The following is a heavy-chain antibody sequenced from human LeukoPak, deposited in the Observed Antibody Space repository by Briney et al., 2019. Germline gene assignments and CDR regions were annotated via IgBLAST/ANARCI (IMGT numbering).Heavy chain of an antibody. CDR3: PRLKTGSGGWPFDY. D-gene: IGHD6-19*01. CDR1: GGSISSYY. Sequence: SQTLSLTCTVSGGSISSYYWSWIRQPPGEGLEWVGYMYYSGSTNYNPSLRSRVTISVDTSKNQFSLKRSSVAAADPAVYYCPRLKTGSGGWPFDYWGQGTLVSVSS. V-gene: IGHV4-59*08. J-gene: IGHJ4*02. CDR2: MYYSGST.